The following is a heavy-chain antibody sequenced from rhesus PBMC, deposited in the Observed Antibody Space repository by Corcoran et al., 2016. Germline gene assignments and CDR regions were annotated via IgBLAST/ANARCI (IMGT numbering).Heavy chain of an antibody. CDR2: MSGSDGST. Sequence: QVQLQESGPGLVKLSETLSLTFAVSCGSISSSNWWSRTRQPPGKWLEWVGYMSGSDGSTYYNPSIKSRVSIETETAKNQFSLKLSSVTAADTAVYYCARGSWNRFDYWGQGVLVTVSS. CDR1: CGSISSSNW. CDR3: ARGSWNRFDY. D-gene: IGHD1-20*01. J-gene: IGHJ4*01. V-gene: IGHV4-65*01.